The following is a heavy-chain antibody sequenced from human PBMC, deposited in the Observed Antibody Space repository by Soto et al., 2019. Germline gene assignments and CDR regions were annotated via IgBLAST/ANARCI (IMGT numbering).Heavy chain of an antibody. D-gene: IGHD6-13*01. CDR3: ARQGLEYSSSLIGP. CDR2: IYPGDSDT. Sequence: GESLKISCKGSGYIFTSYWIRWFRQMPGNGLEWMGIIYPGDSDTRYSPSFQGQVTISADKSISTAYLQWSSLKASDTAMYYCARQGLEYSSSLIGPWGQGTLVNVSS. J-gene: IGHJ5*02. V-gene: IGHV5-51*01. CDR1: GYIFTSYW.